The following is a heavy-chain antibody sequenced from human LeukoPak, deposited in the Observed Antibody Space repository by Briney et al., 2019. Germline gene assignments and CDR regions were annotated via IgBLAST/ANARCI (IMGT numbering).Heavy chain of an antibody. CDR2: INPNSGGT. Sequence: ASVKVSCKASGYTFTGYYMHWVRQAPGQGLEWMGWINPNSGGTNYAQKFQGRVTMTRDTSISTAYMGLSRLRSDDTAVYYCARGGSSPGYYYYYMDVWGKGTTVTVSS. V-gene: IGHV1-2*02. CDR1: GYTFTGYY. CDR3: ARGGSSPGYYYYYMDV. D-gene: IGHD6-13*01. J-gene: IGHJ6*03.